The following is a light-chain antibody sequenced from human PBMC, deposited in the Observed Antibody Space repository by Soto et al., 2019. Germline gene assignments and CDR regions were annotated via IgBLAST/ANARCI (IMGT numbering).Light chain of an antibody. CDR2: AAS. CDR1: QGIRND. CDR3: QQYNRYWT. V-gene: IGKV1-6*02. Sequence: IQISLSAASLAASVGDRFTITFRARQGIRNDLGWNQQKPGKAPKLLIYAASSLQSGVPSRFSGSGSGTDFTLTISSLFADDFATYYRQQYNRYWTFGQGTKVEIK. J-gene: IGKJ1*01.